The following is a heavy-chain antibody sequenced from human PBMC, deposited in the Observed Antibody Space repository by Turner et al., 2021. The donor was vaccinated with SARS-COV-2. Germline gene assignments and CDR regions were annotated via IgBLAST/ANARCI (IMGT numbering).Heavy chain of an antibody. CDR2: IYFSGST. D-gene: IGHD2-15*01. J-gene: IGHJ4*02. CDR3: ARVLGYCSGVSCAPFDY. Sequence: QVQLRESGPGLVKPSQTLSLTCTVSGGAISSFDYYCSWSRPTPRKGLEWIGYIYFSGSTYYNPYLKSRVTISVDTSKNQFSLKLSSGTAADTAVYYCARVLGYCSGVSCAPFDYWGQGTLVTVSS. CDR1: GGAISSFDYY. V-gene: IGHV4-30-4*01.